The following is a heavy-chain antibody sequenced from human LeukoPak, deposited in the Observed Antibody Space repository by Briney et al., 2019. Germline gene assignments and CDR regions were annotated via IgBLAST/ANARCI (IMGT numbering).Heavy chain of an antibody. V-gene: IGHV3-20*04. CDR2: INWNGGST. J-gene: IGHJ4*02. CDR3: ARGGSYFDY. D-gene: IGHD3-16*01. Sequence: PGGSLRLSCAASGFTFSNYAMSWVRHAPGKGLEWVSGINWNGGSTGYADSVKGRFTISRDNAKNSLYLQMNSLRAEDTALYYCARGGSYFDYWGQGTLVTVSS. CDR1: GFTFSNYA.